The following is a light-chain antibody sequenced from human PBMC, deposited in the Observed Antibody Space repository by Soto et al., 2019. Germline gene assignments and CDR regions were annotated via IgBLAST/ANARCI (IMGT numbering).Light chain of an antibody. J-gene: IGLJ2*01. CDR3: SAWDDNIYGPV. Sequence: QAVVTQPPAASGTPGQRVAISCSGGSSDIGSNPVNWYLHLPGAAPKLLIYRDNQRPSGVPDRFSGSKSGTSASLTISGLQSEDEADYFCSAWDDNIYGPVFGGGTKLTVL. CDR2: RDN. CDR1: SSDIGSNP. V-gene: IGLV1-44*01.